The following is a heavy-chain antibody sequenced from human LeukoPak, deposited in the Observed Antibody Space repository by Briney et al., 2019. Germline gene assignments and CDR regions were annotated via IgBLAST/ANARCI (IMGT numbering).Heavy chain of an antibody. D-gene: IGHD6-19*01. CDR1: GYTLTELS. Sequence: ASVKVSCKVSGYTLTELSMHWVRQAPGKGLEWMGGFDPEDGETIYAQKFQGRVTMTEDTSTDTAYMELSSPRSEDTAVYYCATAYRIAVAEHAFDIWGQGTMVTVSS. V-gene: IGHV1-24*01. CDR3: ATAYRIAVAEHAFDI. J-gene: IGHJ3*02. CDR2: FDPEDGET.